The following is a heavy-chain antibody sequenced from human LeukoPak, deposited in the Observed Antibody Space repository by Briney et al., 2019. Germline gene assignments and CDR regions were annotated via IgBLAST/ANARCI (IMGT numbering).Heavy chain of an antibody. D-gene: IGHD4-17*01. Sequence: GGSLRLSCAASGFTFSGSAMHWVRQASGKGLEWVGRIRSKANNYATAYAASVKGRFTISRDDSKNTAYLQMNSLKTDDTAVYFCGSGLSVLRSNNTPVDYWGQGTLVTVSS. CDR2: IRSKANNYAT. V-gene: IGHV3-73*01. J-gene: IGHJ4*02. CDR3: GSGLSVLRSNNTPVDY. CDR1: GFTFSGSA.